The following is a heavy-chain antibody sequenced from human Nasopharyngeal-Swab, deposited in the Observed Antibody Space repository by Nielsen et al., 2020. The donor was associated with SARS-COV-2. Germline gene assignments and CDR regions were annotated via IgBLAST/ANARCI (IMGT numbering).Heavy chain of an antibody. CDR2: IYRSGST. CDR3: ARENFGFDY. Sequence: SETLSLTCAVSGDSIASGGYSWTWIRQSPRRGLEWIGYIYRSGSTYCNPSLKSRVTISVDRSKNQFSLKLSSVTAADTALYYCARENFGFDYWGQGILVTVSS. V-gene: IGHV4-30-2*06. D-gene: IGHD3-10*01. J-gene: IGHJ4*02. CDR1: GDSIASGGYS.